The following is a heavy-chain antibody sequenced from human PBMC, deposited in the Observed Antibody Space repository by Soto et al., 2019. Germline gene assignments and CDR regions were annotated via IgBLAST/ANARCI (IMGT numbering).Heavy chain of an antibody. CDR3: ARHGSS. Sequence: KTSETLSLTCTVSGGSISGSHYHWGWIRQPPGKGLEWIGSIHYSGRVFYKSSLLGRVTISVDRSKNQFSLNLTSVTATDTAFYYCARHGSSWGQGTLVTVSS. CDR1: GGSISGSHYH. V-gene: IGHV4-39*01. CDR2: IHYSGRV. J-gene: IGHJ5*02.